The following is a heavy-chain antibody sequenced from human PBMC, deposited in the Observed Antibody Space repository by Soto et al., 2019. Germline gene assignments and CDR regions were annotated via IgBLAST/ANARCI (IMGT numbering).Heavy chain of an antibody. Sequence: ASVKVSCKASGYTFTGYYMHWVRQAPGQGLEWMGWINPNSGGTNYAQKFQGWVTMTRDTSISTAYMELSRLRSDDTAVYYCARVIGPNNWNYDAFDIWGQGTMVTVSS. CDR3: ARVIGPNNWNYDAFDI. CDR2: INPNSGGT. CDR1: GYTFTGYY. D-gene: IGHD1-7*01. J-gene: IGHJ3*02. V-gene: IGHV1-2*04.